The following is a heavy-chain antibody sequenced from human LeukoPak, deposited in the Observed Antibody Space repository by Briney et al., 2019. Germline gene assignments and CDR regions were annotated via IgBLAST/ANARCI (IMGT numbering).Heavy chain of an antibody. V-gene: IGHV1-2*02. CDR1: GYTFTGYY. CDR2: INPNSGGT. D-gene: IGHD6-19*01. Sequence: ASVKVSCKASGYTFTGYYMHWVRQAPGQRLEWMGWINPNSGGTNYAQNFQGRVTMTRDTSITTAYMELGRLRSDDTAVYYCARDPAQNIAVAADFDYWGQGTLVTVSS. J-gene: IGHJ4*02. CDR3: ARDPAQNIAVAADFDY.